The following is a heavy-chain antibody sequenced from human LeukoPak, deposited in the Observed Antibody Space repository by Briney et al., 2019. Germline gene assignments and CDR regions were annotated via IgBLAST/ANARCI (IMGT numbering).Heavy chain of an antibody. CDR1: GFTFSNYA. D-gene: IGHD1-26*01. Sequence: GGSLRLSCAASGFTFSNYAMNWVRQAPGKGLEWVSVIRSSGSGGSTYYADSVKGRFTISRDNSKNTLYLQMNSLRAEDTAVYYCARAVMEVGDSGSYLAGYYFDYWGQGTLVTVSS. V-gene: IGHV3-23*01. CDR2: IRSSGSGGST. CDR3: ARAVMEVGDSGSYLAGYYFDY. J-gene: IGHJ4*02.